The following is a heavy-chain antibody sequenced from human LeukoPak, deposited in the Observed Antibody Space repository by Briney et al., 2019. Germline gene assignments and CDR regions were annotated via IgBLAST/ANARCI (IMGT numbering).Heavy chain of an antibody. CDR3: ARLTPSDSSSWYWYFGL. CDR1: GGSISNYY. CDR2: IYYRGSA. V-gene: IGHV4-59*01. J-gene: IGHJ2*01. D-gene: IGHD6-13*01. Sequence: SETLSLTCTVSGGSISNYYWSWIRQPPGKGLDWIGYIYYRGSANYNPSLKSRVTISVDTSKNQFSLSLSSVTAADTAVYYCARLTPSDSSSWYWYFGLWGRGTLVTVSS.